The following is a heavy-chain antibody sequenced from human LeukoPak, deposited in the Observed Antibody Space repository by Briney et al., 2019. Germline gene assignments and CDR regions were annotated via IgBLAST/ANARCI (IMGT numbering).Heavy chain of an antibody. CDR1: GFTFSSYG. J-gene: IGHJ4*02. D-gene: IGHD3-22*01. CDR3: AKDLGYYDSSGYW. V-gene: IGHV3-23*01. Sequence: PGGSLRLSCAASGFTFSSYGMSWVRQAPGKGLEWVSAISGSGGSTYYADSVKGRFTISRDNSKNTLYLQMNSLRAEDTAVYYCAKDLGYYDSSGYWWGQGTLVTVSS. CDR2: ISGSGGST.